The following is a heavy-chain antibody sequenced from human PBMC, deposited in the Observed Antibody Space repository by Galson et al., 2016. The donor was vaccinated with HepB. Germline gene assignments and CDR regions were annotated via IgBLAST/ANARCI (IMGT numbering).Heavy chain of an antibody. CDR2: TYYKSIWYN. Sequence: CAISGDSVSSSSAVWNWIRQSPSRGLEFLGRTYYKSIWYNDYADSVKSRITVSPDTSKNQFSLQLKSVTPEDTGVYYCAREFDHGDPLYLDYWGQGTLVTVSS. CDR1: GDSVSSSSAV. J-gene: IGHJ4*02. D-gene: IGHD4-17*01. CDR3: AREFDHGDPLYLDY. V-gene: IGHV6-1*01.